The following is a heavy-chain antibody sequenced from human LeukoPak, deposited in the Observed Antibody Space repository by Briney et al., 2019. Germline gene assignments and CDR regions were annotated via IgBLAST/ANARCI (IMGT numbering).Heavy chain of an antibody. CDR2: IDEDGSEK. V-gene: IGHV3-7*01. CDR1: GFTFSNHW. J-gene: IGHJ4*02. Sequence: GGSLRLSCAASGFTFSNHWMSWLRQAPEKGLEWVANIDEDGSEKYYVDSVKGRFTISRDNAKNSLFLQMNSLRAEDTAVYYCARDAGDYGDVWGQGTLVTVSS. D-gene: IGHD4-17*01. CDR3: ARDAGDYGDV.